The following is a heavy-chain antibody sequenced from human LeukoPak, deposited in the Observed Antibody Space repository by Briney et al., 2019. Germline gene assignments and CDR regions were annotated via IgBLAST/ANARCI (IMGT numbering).Heavy chain of an antibody. CDR3: ARDEGIWGSYSP. D-gene: IGHD3-16*01. Sequence: SQTLSLTCAISGDSVSSNSAAWNWIRQSPSRGLEWLGRTYYRSKWYNDYAVSVKSLISINPDKTKNQFYLQVNYVTPEDTAVYYCARDEGIWGSYSPWGQGTLVTVSS. V-gene: IGHV6-1*01. CDR1: GDSVSSNSAA. CDR2: TYYRSKWYN. J-gene: IGHJ5*02.